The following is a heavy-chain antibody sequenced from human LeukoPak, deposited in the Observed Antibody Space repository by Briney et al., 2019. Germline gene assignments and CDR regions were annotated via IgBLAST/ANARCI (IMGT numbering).Heavy chain of an antibody. J-gene: IGHJ3*02. D-gene: IGHD6-13*01. CDR2: IYYSGST. CDR3: ARPLIAAAGTGDAFDI. V-gene: IGHV4-39*01. Sequence: SETLSLTCIVSGGSISSSSYYWGWIRQPPGKGLEWIGSIYYSGSTYYNPSLKSRVTISVDTSKNQFSLKLSSVTAADTAVYYCARPLIAAAGTGDAFDIWGQGTMVTVSS. CDR1: GGSISSSSYY.